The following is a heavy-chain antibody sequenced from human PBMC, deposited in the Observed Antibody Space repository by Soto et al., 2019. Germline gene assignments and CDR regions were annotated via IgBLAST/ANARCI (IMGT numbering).Heavy chain of an antibody. CDR3: ARAQGYCSGGSCYLGDYYYGMDV. Sequence: GESLKISFKGSGYTFTGYYMHLVRQAPGQGLEWMGWINPNSGGTNYAQKFQGWVTMTRDTSISTAYMELRRLRSDDTAVYYCARAQGYCSGGSCYLGDYYYGMDVWGQGTTVTV. J-gene: IGHJ6*02. CDR2: INPNSGGT. CDR1: GYTFTGYY. D-gene: IGHD2-15*01. V-gene: IGHV1-2*04.